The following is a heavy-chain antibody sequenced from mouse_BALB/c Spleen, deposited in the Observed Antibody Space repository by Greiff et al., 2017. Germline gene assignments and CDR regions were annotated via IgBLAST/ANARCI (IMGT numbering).Heavy chain of an antibody. D-gene: IGHD2-4*01. CDR1: GFTFSSYG. J-gene: IGHJ3*01. CDR3: ARHMITTGWFAY. CDR2: ISSGGSYT. Sequence: EVHLVESGGDLVKPGGSLKLSCAASGFTFSSYGMSWVRQTPDKRLEWVATISSGGSYTYYPDSVKGRFTISRDNAKNTLYLQMSSLKSEDTAMYYCARHMITTGWFAYWGQGTLVTVSA. V-gene: IGHV5-6*01.